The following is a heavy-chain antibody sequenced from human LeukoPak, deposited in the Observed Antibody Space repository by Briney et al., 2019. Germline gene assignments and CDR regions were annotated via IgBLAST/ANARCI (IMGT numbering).Heavy chain of an antibody. CDR2: IYTSGST. CDR1: GGSISSGSYY. CDR3: ARERPFRGWYSGGYNWFDP. V-gene: IGHV4-61*02. D-gene: IGHD6-19*01. J-gene: IGHJ5*02. Sequence: KTSETLSLTCTVSGGSISSGSYYWSWIRQPAGKGLEWIGRIYTSGSTNYNPSLKSRVTISVDTSKNQFSLKLSSVTAADTAVYYCARERPFRGWYSGGYNWFDPWGQGTLVTVSS.